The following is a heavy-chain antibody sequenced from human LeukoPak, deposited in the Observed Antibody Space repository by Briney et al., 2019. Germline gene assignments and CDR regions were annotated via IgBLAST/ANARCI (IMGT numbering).Heavy chain of an antibody. CDR3: ARDLGLPEGY. J-gene: IGHJ4*02. CDR1: GFTVSSNY. D-gene: IGHD5-18*01. Sequence: GRPLRLSCAASGFTVSSNYMSWVRQAPGKGLEWVSVIYSGGSTYYADSVKGRFTISRDNSKNTLYLQMNSLRAEDTAVYYCARDLGLPEGYWGQGTLVTVSS. CDR2: IYSGGST. V-gene: IGHV3-53*01.